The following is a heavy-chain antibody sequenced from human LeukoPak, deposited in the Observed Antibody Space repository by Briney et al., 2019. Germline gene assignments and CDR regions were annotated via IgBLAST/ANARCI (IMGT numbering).Heavy chain of an antibody. CDR1: GFTFSNYA. V-gene: IGHV3-64*01. J-gene: IGHJ4*02. Sequence: PGGSLRLSCAASGFTFSNYAIHWVRQAPGKGLECVSAISSIEGRIYYANSVKGRFTISRDNSKNMVFLQMGSLRAEDMAVYYCARARRDCSGGTCFSYYFVNWGQGTLVTVSP. CDR3: ARARRDCSGGTCFSYYFVN. D-gene: IGHD2-15*01. CDR2: ISSIEGRI.